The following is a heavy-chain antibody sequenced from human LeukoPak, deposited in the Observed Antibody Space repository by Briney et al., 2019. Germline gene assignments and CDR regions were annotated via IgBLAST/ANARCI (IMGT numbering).Heavy chain of an antibody. CDR1: GGSISSSSYY. Sequence: SETLSLTCTVSGGSISSSSYYWGWIRQPPGTGLEWIGSIYYSGSTYYNPSLKSRVTISIDTSKNQFSLKLSSVTAADTAVYYCARRRAANRVAYYYYMDVWGKGTTVTVSS. D-gene: IGHD2-15*01. CDR3: ARRRAANRVAYYYYMDV. J-gene: IGHJ6*03. V-gene: IGHV4-39*01. CDR2: IYYSGST.